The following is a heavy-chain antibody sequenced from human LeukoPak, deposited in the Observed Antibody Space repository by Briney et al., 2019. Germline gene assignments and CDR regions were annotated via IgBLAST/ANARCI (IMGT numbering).Heavy chain of an antibody. J-gene: IGHJ4*02. Sequence: SETLSLTCSVSGGSIGGYSWTWIRQPPGKGLEWIGYIYYSGSTNYNPSLKSRVTISVDTSKNQFSLKLSSVTAADTAVYYCARVLGAAAGYASFDYWGQGTLVTVSS. CDR1: GGSIGGYS. D-gene: IGHD6-13*01. V-gene: IGHV4-59*01. CDR2: IYYSGST. CDR3: ARVLGAAAGYASFDY.